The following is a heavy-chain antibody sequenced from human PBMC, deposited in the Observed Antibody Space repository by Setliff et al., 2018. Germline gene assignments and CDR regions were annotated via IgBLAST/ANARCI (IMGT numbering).Heavy chain of an antibody. CDR2: IRQDATNT. CDR3: GREMWNYYDKSWSGYADH. V-gene: IGHV3-7*03. J-gene: IGHJ4*02. Sequence: WVRQAPGKGLEWVADIRQDATNTHYVDSVEGRFTISRDNSKNSLFLEMNILRVEDTALYQCGREMWNYYDKSWSGYADHWGQGTLVTVSS. D-gene: IGHD3-3*01.